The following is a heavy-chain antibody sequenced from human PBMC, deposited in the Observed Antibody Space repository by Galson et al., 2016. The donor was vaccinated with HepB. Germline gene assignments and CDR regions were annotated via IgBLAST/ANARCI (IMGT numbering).Heavy chain of an antibody. J-gene: IGHJ6*02. D-gene: IGHD1-1*01. CDR3: AREGVVQLPGRGTSTYFYFGMDV. Sequence: QSGAEVTKPGESLRISCSTSGYTFNNYWIAWVRQMPGKGLEWMGIIYPDDSEARYSPSFQGQVTFSVDKSISTAFLQWTSLKASDTAIYYCAREGVVQLPGRGTSTYFYFGMDVWSQGTTVTVSS. V-gene: IGHV5-51*01. CDR2: IYPDDSEA. CDR1: GYTFNNYW.